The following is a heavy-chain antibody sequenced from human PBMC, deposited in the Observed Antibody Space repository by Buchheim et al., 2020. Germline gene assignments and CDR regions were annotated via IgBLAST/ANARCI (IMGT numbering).Heavy chain of an antibody. V-gene: IGHV3-33*06. D-gene: IGHD6-6*01. CDR1: GFTFSSYG. J-gene: IGHJ4*02. Sequence: QVQLVESGGGVVQPGRSLRLSCAASGFTFSSYGMHWVRQAPGKGLEWVAVIWYDGSNKYYADSVKGRFTISRDNSKNKLYLQMNSLRAEDTAVYYCAKLYSSSSIGDYWGQGTL. CDR3: AKLYSSSSIGDY. CDR2: IWYDGSNK.